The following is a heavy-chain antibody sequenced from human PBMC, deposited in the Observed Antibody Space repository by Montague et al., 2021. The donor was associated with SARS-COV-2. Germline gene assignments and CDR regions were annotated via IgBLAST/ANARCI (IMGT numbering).Heavy chain of an antibody. D-gene: IGHD6-6*01. Sequence: SLRLSCAASGFNVSDYYLTWVRQAPGKGLEWISYINSRSTYPNYSDSXXVRFTISRDNAKNSLYLQMDSLRAEDTGVYYCAREAHLATRPGWSDWFAPWGQGTLVTVSS. CDR3: AREAHLATRPGWSDWFAP. CDR2: INSRSTYP. V-gene: IGHV3-11*06. J-gene: IGHJ5*02. CDR1: GFNVSDYY.